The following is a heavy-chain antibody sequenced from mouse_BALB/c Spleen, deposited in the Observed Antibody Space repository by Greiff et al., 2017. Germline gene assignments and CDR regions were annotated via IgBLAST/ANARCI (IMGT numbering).Heavy chain of an antibody. Sequence: VQLQESGPGLVAPSQSLSITCTVSGFSLTSYGVHWVRQPPGKGLEWLGVIWAGGSTNYNSALMSRLSISKDNSKSQVFLKMNSLQTDDTAMYYCAREGGNWDAMDYWGQGTSVTVSS. J-gene: IGHJ4*01. V-gene: IGHV2-9*02. CDR3: AREGGNWDAMDY. CDR2: IWAGGST. CDR1: GFSLTSYG. D-gene: IGHD4-1*01.